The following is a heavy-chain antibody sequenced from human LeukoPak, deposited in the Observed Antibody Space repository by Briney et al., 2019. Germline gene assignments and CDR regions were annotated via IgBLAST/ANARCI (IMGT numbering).Heavy chain of an antibody. D-gene: IGHD4-23*01. Sequence: GSSVKVSCKASGGTFSSYAISWVRQAPGQGLEWMGGIIPIFGTANYAQKFQGRVTITADESTSTAYMELSSLRSEDTAVYYCATNRDDYGGNREEPFDYWGQGTLVTVSS. J-gene: IGHJ4*02. CDR1: GGTFSSYA. CDR3: ATNRDDYGGNREEPFDY. CDR2: IIPIFGTA. V-gene: IGHV1-69*13.